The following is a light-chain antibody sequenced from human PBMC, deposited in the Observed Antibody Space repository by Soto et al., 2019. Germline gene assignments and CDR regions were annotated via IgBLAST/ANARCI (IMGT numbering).Light chain of an antibody. V-gene: IGKV3-20*01. CDR1: QSVSSSY. J-gene: IGKJ4*01. Sequence: SVLPQSPGTLSLSPGERATLSCRASQSVSSSYLAWYQQKPGQAPRLLIYGASSRATGIPDRFSGSGSGTDFTLTISRLEPEDFAVYYCQQYGSSRLTFGGGTKVDI. CDR2: GAS. CDR3: QQYGSSRLT.